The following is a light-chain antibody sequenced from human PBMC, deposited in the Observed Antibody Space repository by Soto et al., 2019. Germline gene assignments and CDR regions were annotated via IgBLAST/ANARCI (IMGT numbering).Light chain of an antibody. Sequence: IVLTQSPVALCLSPFYVATLCCSSIQSVPSTYLAWYQQKPGQAPRLLIYGASTRAPGIPDRFSGSGSGTDFTLTISRLEPEDFAVYFCQQYGTSEIIFGQGTRLEIK. CDR1: QSVPSTY. V-gene: IGKV3-20*01. J-gene: IGKJ5*01. CDR3: QQYGTSEII. CDR2: GAS.